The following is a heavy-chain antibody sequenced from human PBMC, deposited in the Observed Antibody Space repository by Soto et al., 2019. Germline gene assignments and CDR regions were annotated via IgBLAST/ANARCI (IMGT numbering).Heavy chain of an antibody. CDR3: ARAVSRFGRGVFDY. V-gene: IGHV3-33*01. J-gene: IGHJ4*02. D-gene: IGHD3-10*01. CDR1: GFTFSSYG. CDR2: IWYDGSNK. Sequence: QVQLVESGGGVVQPGRSLRLSCAASGFTFSSYGMHWVRQAPGKGLEWVAVIWYDGSNKYYADSVKGRFTISRDNSKNTLYLQMNSLRAEDTAVYYCARAVSRFGRGVFDYWGQGTLVTVSS.